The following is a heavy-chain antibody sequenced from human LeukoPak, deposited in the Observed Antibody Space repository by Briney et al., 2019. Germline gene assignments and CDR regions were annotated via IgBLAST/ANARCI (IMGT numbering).Heavy chain of an antibody. CDR1: GFTFSSYW. V-gene: IGHV3-74*01. CDR3: AREDVDIAVAASGAFDI. Sequence: AGGSLRLSCAASGFTFSSYWMHWVRQAPGKGLVWVSRIISDGSSISYADSVKGRFTISGDNAKNTLYLQMNSLRAEGTAVYYCAREDVDIAVAASGAFDIWGQGTMVTVSS. CDR2: IISDGSSI. J-gene: IGHJ3*02. D-gene: IGHD6-19*01.